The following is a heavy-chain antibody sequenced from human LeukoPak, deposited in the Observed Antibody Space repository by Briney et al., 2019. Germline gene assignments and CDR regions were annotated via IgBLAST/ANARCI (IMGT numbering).Heavy chain of an antibody. Sequence: SGPTLVKLTQTLTLTCSLSGFSVSTSGGGMGWIRQPSVKALEWLALIFWDDDKRYSPSLKSRLTITKDTSKNQVVLTVTNMSPVDTATYYCAHTMSGVGSFDYWGQGTLVTVSS. V-gene: IGHV2-5*02. D-gene: IGHD3-10*02. J-gene: IGHJ4*02. CDR2: IFWDDDK. CDR3: AHTMSGVGSFDY. CDR1: GFSVSTSGGG.